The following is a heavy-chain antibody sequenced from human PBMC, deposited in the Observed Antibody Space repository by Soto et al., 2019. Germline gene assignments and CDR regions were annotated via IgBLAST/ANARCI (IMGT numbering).Heavy chain of an antibody. CDR1: GFTFSNYD. V-gene: IGHV3-23*01. CDR2: ITSNGRRT. J-gene: IGHJ4*02. Sequence: EVQLLESGGGLSQPGGSLRLSCAASGFTFSNYDLSWVRQAPGKGLEWVSSITSNGRRTYYVDSVRGRFTCSRDNSKNTLYLQLNSMRAEDTAVYYWASHHLAIYDSWGQGTLDTVSS. CDR3: ASHHLAIYDS. D-gene: IGHD2-2*02.